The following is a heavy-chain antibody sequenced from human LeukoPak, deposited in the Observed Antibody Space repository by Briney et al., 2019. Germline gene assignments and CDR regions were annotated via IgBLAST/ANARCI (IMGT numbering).Heavy chain of an antibody. CDR1: GFTFSRYC. D-gene: IGHD3-10*02. CDR2: ISTDGSEI. CDR3: ARDRFMLPTNRGAFDI. J-gene: IGHJ3*02. Sequence: PGGSLRLSCAVSGFTFSRYCRHWVRQAPGKGLEWVAVISTDGSEIYYGDSVKGRFTISRDNSKQTLYLQVNSVRAEDTGVDYCARDRFMLPTNRGAFDIWGQGTMVAVPS. V-gene: IGHV3-30*03.